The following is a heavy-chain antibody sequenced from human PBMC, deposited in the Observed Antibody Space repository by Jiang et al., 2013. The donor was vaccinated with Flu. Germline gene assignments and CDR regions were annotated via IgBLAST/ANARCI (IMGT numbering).Heavy chain of an antibody. CDR3: AKDQSDYFDY. Sequence: VQLVESGGGVVQPGRSLRLSCAASGFTFSSYGMHWVRQAPGKGLEWVAVISYDGSNKYYADSVKGRFTISRDNSKNTLYLQMNSLRAEDTAVYYCAKDQSDYFDYWGQGTLVTVSS. CDR1: GFTFSSYG. CDR2: ISYDGSNK. V-gene: IGHV3-30*18. J-gene: IGHJ4*02.